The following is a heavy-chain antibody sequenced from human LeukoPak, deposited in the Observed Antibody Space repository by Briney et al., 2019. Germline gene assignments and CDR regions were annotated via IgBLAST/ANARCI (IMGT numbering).Heavy chain of an antibody. Sequence: GGSLRLSCAASGFTLSSYAMRWVREAPGKGVEGVSAISGSGGSTYYADSVKGRFTISRDNSKNTLYLQMNSLRAEDTAVYYCAKDTPTVVVPAGVFDYWGQGTLVTVSS. V-gene: IGHV3-23*01. D-gene: IGHD2-2*01. CDR2: ISGSGGST. J-gene: IGHJ4*02. CDR3: AKDTPTVVVPAGVFDY. CDR1: GFTLSSYA.